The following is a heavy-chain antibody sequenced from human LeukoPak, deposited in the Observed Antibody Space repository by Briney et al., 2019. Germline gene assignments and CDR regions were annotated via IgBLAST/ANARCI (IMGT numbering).Heavy chain of an antibody. CDR3: VGGPGWVFDL. Sequence: GGSLRLSCAASGFTFSDYSFNWVRQAPGKGLEWVSYISSSGSPIYYADSLKGRFTISRDNAKNSLYLQMNSLRAEDTAVYHRVGGPGWVFDLWGRGTLVTVSS. V-gene: IGHV3-48*01. J-gene: IGHJ2*01. CDR2: ISSSGSPI. D-gene: IGHD6-19*01. CDR1: GFTFSDYS.